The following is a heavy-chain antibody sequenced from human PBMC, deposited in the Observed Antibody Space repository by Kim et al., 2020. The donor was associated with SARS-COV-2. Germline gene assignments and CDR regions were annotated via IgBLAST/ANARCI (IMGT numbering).Heavy chain of an antibody. Sequence: SETLSLTCTVSGGSISSNYWSWIRQPAGKGLEYIGRIYTSGSTNYNPSLKSRVTMSVDTSKNQFSLNLSSVTAADTAMYYCARGASQPGATFDYWGQGTLVTVSS. D-gene: IGHD2-2*01. V-gene: IGHV4-4*07. CDR1: GGSISSNY. CDR3: ARGASQPGATFDY. CDR2: IYTSGST. J-gene: IGHJ4*02.